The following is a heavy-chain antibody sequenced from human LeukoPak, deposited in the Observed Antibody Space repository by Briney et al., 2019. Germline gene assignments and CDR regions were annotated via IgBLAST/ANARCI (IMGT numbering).Heavy chain of an antibody. CDR3: KTEGRAGDTPFDH. V-gene: IGHV3-73*01. CDR1: GFTFSTYS. D-gene: IGHD1-26*01. J-gene: IGHJ4*02. Sequence: PGGSLRLSCAASGFTFSTYSMNWVRQPSGKGLEWVGLIRSKVNNYAAAYSASVKGRFTTSRDDSKNTAFLQMNSLKTEDTAVYYCKTEGRAGDTPFDHWGQGTLVTVSS. CDR2: IRSKVNNYAA.